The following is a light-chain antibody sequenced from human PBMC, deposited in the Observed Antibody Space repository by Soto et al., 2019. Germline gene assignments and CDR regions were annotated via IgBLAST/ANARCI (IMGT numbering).Light chain of an antibody. CDR3: QQYNSYSYT. Sequence: DIQMTQSPSTLSASVGDIVTITCRASQSISSWLAWYQQKPGKAPKLLIYDASSLESGVPSRFSGSGSGTEFTLTISSLQPDEFATYYGQQYNSYSYTFGQGTKLEIK. CDR2: DAS. CDR1: QSISSW. V-gene: IGKV1-5*01. J-gene: IGKJ2*01.